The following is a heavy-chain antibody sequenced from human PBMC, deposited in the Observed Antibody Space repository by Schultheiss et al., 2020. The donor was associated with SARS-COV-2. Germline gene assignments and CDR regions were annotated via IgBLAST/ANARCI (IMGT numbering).Heavy chain of an antibody. J-gene: IGHJ4*02. CDR1: GFTFSSYG. D-gene: IGHD3-3*01. CDR3: ASAPVYYDFWSGYLYYFDY. CDR2: IWYDGSNK. Sequence: GGSLRLSCAASGFTFSSYGMHWVRQAPGKGLEWVAVIWYDGSNKYYADSVKGRFTISRDNSKNTLYLQMNSLRAEDTAVYYCASAPVYYDFWSGYLYYFDYWGQGTLVTVSS. V-gene: IGHV3-33*01.